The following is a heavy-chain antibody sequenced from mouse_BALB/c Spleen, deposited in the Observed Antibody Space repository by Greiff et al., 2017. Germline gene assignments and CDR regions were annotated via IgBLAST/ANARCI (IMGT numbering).Heavy chain of an antibody. CDR2: INPSNGGT. CDR3: TRVLYYGDAMDY. J-gene: IGHJ4*01. D-gene: IGHD1-1*01. V-gene: IGHV1S81*02. CDR1: GYTFTSYY. Sequence: QVQLQQSGAELVKPGASVKLSCKASGYTFTSYYMYWVKQRPGQGLEWIGEINPSNGGTNFNEKFKSKATLTVDKSSSTAYMQLSSLTSEDSAVYYCTRVLYYGDAMDYWGQGTSVTVSS.